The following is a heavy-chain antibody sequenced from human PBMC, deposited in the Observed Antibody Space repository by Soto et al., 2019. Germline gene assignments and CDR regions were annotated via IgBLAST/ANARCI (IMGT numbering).Heavy chain of an antibody. CDR3: ARRSNYYDSSGYPPSAFGI. J-gene: IGHJ3*02. V-gene: IGHV1-69*06. CDR2: IIPIFGTA. Sequence: YAGSWRSLKKRQGLEWMGGIIPIFGTANYAQKFQGRVTITADKSTSTAYMELSSLRSEDTAVYYCARRSNYYDSSGYPPSAFGICGQGPMVSVPS. D-gene: IGHD3-22*01. CDR1: YA.